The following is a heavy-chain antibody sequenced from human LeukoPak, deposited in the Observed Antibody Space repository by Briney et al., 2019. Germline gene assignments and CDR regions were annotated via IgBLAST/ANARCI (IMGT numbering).Heavy chain of an antibody. V-gene: IGHV4-31*03. CDR1: GGSISSGGYY. J-gene: IGHJ5*02. CDR3: ARYYGDYKNWFDP. Sequence: PSETLSLTCTVSGGSISSGGYYWSWIRQHPGKGLEWIGYIYYSGRTYYNPSLKSRVAISVDTSKNQFSLKLSSVTAADTAVYYCARYYGDYKNWFDPWGQGTLVTVSS. D-gene: IGHD4-17*01. CDR2: IYYSGRT.